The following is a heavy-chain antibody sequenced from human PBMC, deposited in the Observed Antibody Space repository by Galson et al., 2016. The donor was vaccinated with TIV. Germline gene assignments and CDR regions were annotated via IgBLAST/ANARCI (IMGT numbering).Heavy chain of an antibody. V-gene: IGHV3-23*01. Sequence: SLRLSCAASGFTFSAYAMTWVRQGPGKGLEWVSSMTGPFMGTTGGGTFYADSVKGRFTLPRDNPKSTLYLQMDSLRVEDTAVYYCRARGDSRAHDVFGFWGHGTMVTVSS. J-gene: IGHJ3*01. CDR1: GFTFSAYA. CDR2: MTGPFMGTTGGGT. D-gene: IGHD3-3*01. CDR3: RARGDSRAHDVFGF.